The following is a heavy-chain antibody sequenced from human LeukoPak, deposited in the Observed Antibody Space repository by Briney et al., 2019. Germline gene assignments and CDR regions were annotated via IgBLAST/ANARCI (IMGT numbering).Heavy chain of an antibody. CDR2: IYSGGST. CDR3: ARGVFDYDILTGYAIFDY. V-gene: IGHV3-53*01. J-gene: IGHJ4*02. D-gene: IGHD3-9*01. CDR1: GFTFVSYA. Sequence: GGSLRLSCAASGFTFVSYAMNWVRQAPGKGLEWVSVIYSGGSTYYADSVKGRFTISRDNSKNTLYLQMNSLRAEDTAVYYCARGVFDYDILTGYAIFDYWGQGTLVTVSS.